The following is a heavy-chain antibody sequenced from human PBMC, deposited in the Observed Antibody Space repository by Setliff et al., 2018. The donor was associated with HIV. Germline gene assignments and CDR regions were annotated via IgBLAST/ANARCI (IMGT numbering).Heavy chain of an antibody. CDR1: GGSITRSSAY. CDR3: ARSPAAEGY. J-gene: IGHJ4*02. D-gene: IGHD6-13*01. V-gene: IGHV4-39*01. CDR2: IFYSGHT. Sequence: ETLSLTCTVSGGSITRSSAYWAWIRQPPGKGLQWIGSIFYSGHTYYNPSLKSRVTISVDTSKNQLSLKLRSVTAADTAVYYCARSPAAEGYWGQGALVTVSS.